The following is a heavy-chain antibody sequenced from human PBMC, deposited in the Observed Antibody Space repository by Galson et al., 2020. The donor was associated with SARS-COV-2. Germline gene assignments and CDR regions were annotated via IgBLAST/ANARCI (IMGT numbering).Heavy chain of an antibody. CDR3: AKTLEDIVVVVAATPGFDY. Sequence: GGSLRLSCAASGFTFSSYAMSWVRQAPGKGLEWVSAISGSGGSTYYADSVKGRFTISRDNSKNTLYLQMNSLRAEDTAVYYCAKTLEDIVVVVAATPGFDYWGQGTLVTVSS. V-gene: IGHV3-23*01. D-gene: IGHD2-15*01. J-gene: IGHJ4*02. CDR1: GFTFSSYA. CDR2: ISGSGGST.